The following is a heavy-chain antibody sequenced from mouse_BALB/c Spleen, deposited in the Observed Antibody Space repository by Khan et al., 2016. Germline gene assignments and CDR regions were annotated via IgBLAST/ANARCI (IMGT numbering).Heavy chain of an antibody. CDR2: VRSKAYNHAT. CDR3: ILDGYPFVY. CDR1: GFNFTDAW. Sequence: EVQRQESGGGLVQPGGSMKLSCAASGFNFTDAWMDWVRQSPEKGLEWFAEVRSKAYNHATYYTESVNGMFTISRDASKNSVYLHTNNLRPKDIGIYYCILDGYPFVYWGQGTLVTVSA. D-gene: IGHD2-3*01. J-gene: IGHJ3*01. V-gene: IGHV6-6*01.